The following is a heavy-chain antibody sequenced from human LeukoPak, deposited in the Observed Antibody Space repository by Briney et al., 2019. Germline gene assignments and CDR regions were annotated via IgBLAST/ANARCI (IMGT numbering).Heavy chain of an antibody. V-gene: IGHV4-34*01. Sequence: PSETLSLTCAVYGGSSSGYYWSWIRQPPGKGLEWIGEINHSGSTNYNPSLKSRVTISVDTSKNQFSLKLSSVTAADTAVYYCARGNTWFGYYFDYWGQGTLVTVSS. J-gene: IGHJ4*02. CDR3: ARGNTWFGYYFDY. CDR1: GGSSSGYY. D-gene: IGHD3-10*01. CDR2: INHSGST.